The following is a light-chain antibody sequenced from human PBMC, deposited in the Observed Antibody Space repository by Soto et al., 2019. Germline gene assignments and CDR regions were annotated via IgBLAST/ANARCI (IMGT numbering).Light chain of an antibody. CDR2: NTS. CDR1: TGPVTTNSF. V-gene: IGLV7-43*01. CDR3: LLYYRGSWV. Sequence: QAVVTQEPSLTVSPGGTVTVTCASSTGPVTTNSFTNWFQQKPGQAPRALIYNTSDKLSWTPARFSGSVLGDKAALTLSSVQPEDEADYYCLLYYRGSWVFGGGTQLTVL. J-gene: IGLJ7*01.